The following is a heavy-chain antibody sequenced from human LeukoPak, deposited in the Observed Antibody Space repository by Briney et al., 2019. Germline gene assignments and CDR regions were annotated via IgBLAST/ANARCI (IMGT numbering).Heavy chain of an antibody. CDR1: GYTFTGYY. Sequence: ASVKVSCKASGYTFTGYYMHWVRQAPGQGLEWMGIINPSGGSTSYAQKFQGRVTMTRDMSTSTVYMELSSLRSEDTAVYYCARDDKEEQWLGNWGQGTLVTVSS. CDR2: INPSGGST. CDR3: ARDDKEEQWLGN. D-gene: IGHD6-19*01. V-gene: IGHV1-46*01. J-gene: IGHJ4*02.